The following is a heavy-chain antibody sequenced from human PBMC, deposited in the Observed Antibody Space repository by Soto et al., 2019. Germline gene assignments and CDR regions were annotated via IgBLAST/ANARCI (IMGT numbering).Heavy chain of an antibody. V-gene: IGHV3-23*01. J-gene: IGHJ4*02. D-gene: IGHD3-10*01. CDR1: GFTFSSFA. Sequence: GGSLRLSCAASGFTFSSFAMSWVRQAPGKGLEWVSGISGGGDSTYYADSVKGRFTISRDNSKNALYLQMNSLRAEDTAVYYCAKDWAYFYGSGTFYNPLDYWGQGTLVTVSS. CDR2: ISGGGDST. CDR3: AKDWAYFYGSGTFYNPLDY.